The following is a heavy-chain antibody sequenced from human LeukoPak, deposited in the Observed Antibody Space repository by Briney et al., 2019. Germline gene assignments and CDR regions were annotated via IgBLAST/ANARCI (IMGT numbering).Heavy chain of an antibody. CDR1: GFTFSSYS. D-gene: IGHD1-1*01. J-gene: IGHJ4*02. Sequence: GGSLRLSCAASGFTFSSYSMNWVRQAPGKGLEWVAVISYDGSNKYYADSVKGRFTISRDNSKNTLYLQMNSLRAEDTAVYYCARELQQTGTFGYWGQGTLVTVSS. CDR3: ARELQQTGTFGY. CDR2: ISYDGSNK. V-gene: IGHV3-30*03.